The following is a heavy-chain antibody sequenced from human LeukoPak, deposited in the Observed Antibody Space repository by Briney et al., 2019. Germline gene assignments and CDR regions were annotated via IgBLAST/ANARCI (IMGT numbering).Heavy chain of an antibody. V-gene: IGHV1-3*01. CDR1: GYTFTSYA. Sequence: ASVKVSCKASGYTFTSYAMHRVRQAPGQRLEWMGWINAGNGNTKYSQKFQGRVTITRDTSASTAYMELSSLRSEDTAVYYCARFEGDYVGWFDPWGQGTLVTVSS. CDR2: INAGNGNT. J-gene: IGHJ5*02. D-gene: IGHD4-23*01. CDR3: ARFEGDYVGWFDP.